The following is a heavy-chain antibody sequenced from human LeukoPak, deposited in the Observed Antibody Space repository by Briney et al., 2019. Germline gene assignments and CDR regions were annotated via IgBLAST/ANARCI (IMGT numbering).Heavy chain of an antibody. Sequence: PGGSLRLSCAASGFTFDDYAMHWVRQAPGKGLEWVSGISWNSGSIGYADSVKGRFTISRDNAKNSLYLQMNSLRAEDTALYYCAKSSAVGATRANWFDPWGQGTLVTVSS. CDR3: AKSSAVGATRANWFDP. CDR2: ISWNSGSI. D-gene: IGHD1-26*01. V-gene: IGHV3-9*01. J-gene: IGHJ5*02. CDR1: GFTFDDYA.